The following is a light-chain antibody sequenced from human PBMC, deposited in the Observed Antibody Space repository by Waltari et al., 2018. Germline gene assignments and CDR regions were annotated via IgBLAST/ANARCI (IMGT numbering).Light chain of an antibody. Sequence: EMVMTQSPASLSVSPGETATLSCRASQSVNTDLAWYQQKPGQAPRLFIYGASTRTTDVPARFSGSGYGTEFTRTISSLQSEDFAVYYCQQYNTWPSVTFGQGTRLQIQ. CDR1: QSVNTD. CDR2: GAS. V-gene: IGKV3-15*01. J-gene: IGKJ5*01. CDR3: QQYNTWPSVT.